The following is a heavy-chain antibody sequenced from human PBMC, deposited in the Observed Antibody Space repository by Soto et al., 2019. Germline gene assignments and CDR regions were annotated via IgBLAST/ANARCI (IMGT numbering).Heavy chain of an antibody. J-gene: IGHJ3*02. CDR2: IYTSGST. CDR3: ARFHCSSTSCFVVDAFDI. V-gene: IGHV4-4*07. D-gene: IGHD2-2*01. CDR1: GGSISSYY. Sequence: PSETLSLTCTVSGGSISSYYWSWIQQPAGKGLEWIGRIYTSGSTNYNPSLKSRVTMSVDTSKNQFSLKLSSVTAADTAVYYCARFHCSSTSCFVVDAFDIWGQGTMVTVSS.